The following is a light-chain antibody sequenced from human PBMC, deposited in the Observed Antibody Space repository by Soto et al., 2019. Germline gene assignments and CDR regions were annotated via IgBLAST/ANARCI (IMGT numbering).Light chain of an antibody. J-gene: IGKJ5*01. CDR1: QSVSSY. Sequence: VWKNSQDTLSXXPGEXPTLXXRASQSVSSYLAWYQQKPGQAPRLIIYDASNRATGITARFSGRGSGTDFTLTISSLEPEDFAVYYCQQRSYWPIPFGQRTRLAVK. CDR2: DAS. CDR3: QQRSYWPIP. V-gene: IGKV3-11*01.